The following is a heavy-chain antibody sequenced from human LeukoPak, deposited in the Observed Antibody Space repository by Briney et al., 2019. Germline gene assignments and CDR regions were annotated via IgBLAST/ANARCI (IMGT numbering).Heavy chain of an antibody. D-gene: IGHD6-19*01. Sequence: GSLRLSCAASGFTFSSYAMSWVRQAPGKGLEWVSAISGSGGSTYYADSVKGRFTISRDNSKNTLYLQMNSLRAEDTAVYYCAKDSSGWSEPANFDYWGQGTLVTVSS. V-gene: IGHV3-23*01. CDR3: AKDSSGWSEPANFDY. J-gene: IGHJ4*02. CDR1: GFTFSSYA. CDR2: ISGSGGST.